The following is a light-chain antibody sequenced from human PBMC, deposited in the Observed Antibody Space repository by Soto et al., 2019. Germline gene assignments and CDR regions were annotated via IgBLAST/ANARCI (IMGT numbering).Light chain of an antibody. J-gene: IGKJ5*01. Sequence: IQMPQSPSSLSASLGSRVSITCRASQGINNYLAWYHQQAGKVLKVLIYAASTLQPAVPSRFSGSGSGTDFTLTINSLQPDDIATYYCQNYDSDPLTFGQGTRLEIK. CDR2: AAS. CDR3: QNYDSDPLT. V-gene: IGKV1-27*01. CDR1: QGINNY.